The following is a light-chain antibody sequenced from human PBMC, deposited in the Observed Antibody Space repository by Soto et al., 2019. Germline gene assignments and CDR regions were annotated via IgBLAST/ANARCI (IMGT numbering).Light chain of an antibody. CDR2: DAS. CDR1: QSISSW. V-gene: IGKV1-5*01. J-gene: IGKJ3*01. CDR3: QQYNSYSRIT. Sequence: DIQMTQSPSTLSASVGDRVTITCRASQSISSWLAWYQQKPGKAPKLLIYDASSLESGVPSRFSGIGSGTEFTLTISSLQPDDFATYYCQQYNSYSRITFGPGTKVDIK.